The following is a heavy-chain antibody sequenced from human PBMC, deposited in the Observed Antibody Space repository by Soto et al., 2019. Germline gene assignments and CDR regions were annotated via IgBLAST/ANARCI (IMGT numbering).Heavy chain of an antibody. CDR1: GFRFSTYA. D-gene: IGHD1-20*01. J-gene: IGHJ3*01. CDR3: VKDRQSYNSVWDPFDV. Sequence: GSLRLSCAAPGFRFSTYAMSWVGQAPGKGLEWVSGIGGGGDDTNYADFVKGRFTISRDNSKNTLFLQMSSLSAEDTARYYCVKDRQSYNSVWDPFDVWGQGTVVTVSS. CDR2: IGGGGDDT. V-gene: IGHV3-23*01.